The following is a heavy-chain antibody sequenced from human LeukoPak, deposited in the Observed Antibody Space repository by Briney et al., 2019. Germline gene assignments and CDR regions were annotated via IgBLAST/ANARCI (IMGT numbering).Heavy chain of an antibody. CDR1: GFSFSSYG. Sequence: GGSLRLSCAASGFSFSSYGMHWVRQAPGKGLEWVAVISNDGSITKYGDSVKGRFTISRDNSKNTLYVQMNSLRTDDAAVYYCAKSKSPYPLDYIFDFWGQGTLVTVSS. D-gene: IGHD4-11*01. J-gene: IGHJ4*02. CDR2: ISNDGSIT. CDR3: AKSKSPYPLDYIFDF. V-gene: IGHV3-30*18.